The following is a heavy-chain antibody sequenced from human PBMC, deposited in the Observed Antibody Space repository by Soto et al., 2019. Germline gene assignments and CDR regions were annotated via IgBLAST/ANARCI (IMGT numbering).Heavy chain of an antibody. Sequence: PSETLSLTCTVSGGSISSYYWSWIRQPPGKGLEWIGYIYYSGSTNYNPSLKSRVTISVDTSKNQFSLKLSSVTAADTAVYYCARVVFSAALKRGWFDPWGQGTLVTVSS. V-gene: IGHV4-59*01. D-gene: IGHD2-2*01. CDR1: GGSISSYY. J-gene: IGHJ5*02. CDR3: ARVVFSAALKRGWFDP. CDR2: IYYSGST.